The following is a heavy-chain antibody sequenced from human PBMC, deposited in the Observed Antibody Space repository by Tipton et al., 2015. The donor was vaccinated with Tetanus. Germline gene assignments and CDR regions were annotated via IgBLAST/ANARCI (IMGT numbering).Heavy chain of an antibody. V-gene: IGHV1-46*01. J-gene: IGHJ4*02. D-gene: IGHD4-17*01. CDR3: ARGTFVDYGDLGY. CDR2: VNPSGGST. Sequence: QVQLVQSGAEVKKPGASVKVSCRASGYTFTSYYMHWVRQSPGQGLEWMGIVNPSGGSTSYAQKFQGRVTMTRDTSTSTVYMELSSLRSEDTAVYYCARGTFVDYGDLGYWGQGTLVPVSS. CDR1: GYTFTSYY.